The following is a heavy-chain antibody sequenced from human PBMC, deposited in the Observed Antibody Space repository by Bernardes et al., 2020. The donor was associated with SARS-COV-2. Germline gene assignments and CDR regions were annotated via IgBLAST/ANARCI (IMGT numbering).Heavy chain of an antibody. Sequence: GGSLRLCCAACGFTFRDYTMHWVQQAPGKGLEWVAVIWHDGSREYYVDSVKGRFAISRDNSNNTLYLQMNNLRVEDTALYRCATEDGEWLESWGQGTLVTVSS. D-gene: IGHD4-17*01. V-gene: IGHV3-33*01. CDR1: GFTFRDYT. CDR2: IWHDGSRE. CDR3: ATEDGEWLES. J-gene: IGHJ5*01.